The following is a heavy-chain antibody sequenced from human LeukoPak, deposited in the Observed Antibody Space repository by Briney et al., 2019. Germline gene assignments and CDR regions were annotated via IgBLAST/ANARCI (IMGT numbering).Heavy chain of an antibody. J-gene: IGHJ4*02. CDR1: GFTFSTYE. Sequence: GGSLRLSCAASGFTFSTYEMNWVRQAPGKGLEWVSCISSGGGTIYYADSVKGRFTISRDNAKNSLYLQMNSLGAEDTAVYFCARGSLSANFDYWGQGTLVTVSS. CDR2: ISSGGGTI. CDR3: ARGSLSANFDY. V-gene: IGHV3-48*03.